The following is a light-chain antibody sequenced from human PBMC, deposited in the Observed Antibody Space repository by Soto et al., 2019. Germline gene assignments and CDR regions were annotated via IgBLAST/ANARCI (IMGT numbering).Light chain of an antibody. J-gene: IGKJ5*01. CDR2: XAX. V-gene: IGKV3-20*01. Sequence: EIVLTQSPGTLSLSPGERATLSCRASQSVSSSYLXWXXXXXXQXXXXXXXXAXXRXTGXPDRFSGSGSGTDSTLTISRLEPEDFAVYYCQQYGSSPQITFGQVTRREIK. CDR3: QQYGSSPQIT. CDR1: QSVSSSY.